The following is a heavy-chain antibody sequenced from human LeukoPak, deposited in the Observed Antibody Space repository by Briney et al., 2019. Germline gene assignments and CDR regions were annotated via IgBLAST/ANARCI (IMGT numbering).Heavy chain of an antibody. CDR3: ARDPYSGSYGNYYYYYMDV. D-gene: IGHD1-26*01. J-gene: IGHJ6*03. CDR2: ITSTSTYI. V-gene: IGHV3-21*01. CDR1: GFTFSTYN. Sequence: GGSLRLSCAVSGFTFSTYNMNWVRQAPGKGLEWVSSITSTSTYIYYADSVKGRFTISRDNAKNSLYLQMNSLGPEDTAVYYCARDPYSGSYGNYYYYYMDVWGKGTTVTISS.